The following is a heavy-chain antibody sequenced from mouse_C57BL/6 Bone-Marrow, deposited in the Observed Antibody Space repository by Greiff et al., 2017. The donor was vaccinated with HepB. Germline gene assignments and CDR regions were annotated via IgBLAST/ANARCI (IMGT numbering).Heavy chain of an antibody. CDR2: INPNYGTT. D-gene: IGHD2-5*01. Sequence: VQLQQSGPELVKPGASVKISCKASGYSFTDYNLNWVTQSNGQSLEWIGVINPNYGTTSYNQKFKGKATFTVAQASSTAYMQLNSLTSEDSAVYYCARWESNYEGLAWFAYWGQGTLVTVSA. J-gene: IGHJ3*01. CDR1: GYSFTDYN. CDR3: ARWESNYEGLAWFAY. V-gene: IGHV1-39*01.